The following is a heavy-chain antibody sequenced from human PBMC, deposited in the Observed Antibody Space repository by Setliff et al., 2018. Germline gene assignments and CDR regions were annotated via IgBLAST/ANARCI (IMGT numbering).Heavy chain of an antibody. V-gene: IGHV3-33*01. CDR1: GFTFSNYG. CDR3: ARNWVTAQHYYYGMDV. D-gene: IGHD2-21*02. J-gene: IGHJ6*02. CDR2: IWNDGSRK. Sequence: HPGGSLRLSCVASGFTFSNYGMHWVRQAPGKGLEWVALIWNDGSRKFYGDSVKGRFTISRDNSKNTLYLQMDSLRAEDTAVYYCARNWVTAQHYYYGMDVWGQGTTVTVSS.